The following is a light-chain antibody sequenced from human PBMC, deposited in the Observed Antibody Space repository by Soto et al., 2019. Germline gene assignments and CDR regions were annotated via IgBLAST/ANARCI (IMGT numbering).Light chain of an antibody. CDR2: DAS. CDR1: QNVYNN. Sequence: EIVMTQSPATLSVSPGEGATLSCKASQNVYNNLAWYQQRPGQPPRLLIYDASTRATGISARFSGSGYGTQFTLTIRGLQYDDFAVYFCQQCRNWPLTFGGGNKVAIK. CDR3: QQCRNWPLT. J-gene: IGKJ4*01. V-gene: IGKV3-15*01.